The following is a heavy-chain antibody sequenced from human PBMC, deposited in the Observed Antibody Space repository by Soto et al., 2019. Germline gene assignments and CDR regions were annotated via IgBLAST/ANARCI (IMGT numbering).Heavy chain of an antibody. V-gene: IGHV4-38-2*02. D-gene: IGHD3-3*01. CDR1: SSPINSRYY. CDR3: ATRITVFGLLIPPFDP. CDR2: IYHSGST. J-gene: IGHJ5*02. Sequence: SETLSLTCTVSSSPINSRYYWGWIRQTPGKGLEWVASIYHSGSTHYNPSLKSRVTMSVDTSKNQFSLRLSSVTAADTAIYYCATRITVFGLLIPPFDPWGQGTQVTVPS.